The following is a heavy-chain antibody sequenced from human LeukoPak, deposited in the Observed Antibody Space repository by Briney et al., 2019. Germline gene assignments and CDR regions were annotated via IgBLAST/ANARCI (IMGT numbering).Heavy chain of an antibody. J-gene: IGHJ5*02. CDR1: GYTFTGYY. Sequence: ASVKVSCKASGYTFTGYYMHWVRQAPGQGLEWMGWINPNSGGTNYAQKFQGRATMTRDTSISTAYMELRSLRSDDTAVYYCARDLGIAVAGTVYNWFDPWGQGTLVTVSS. CDR3: ARDLGIAVAGTVYNWFDP. V-gene: IGHV1-2*02. CDR2: INPNSGGT. D-gene: IGHD6-19*01.